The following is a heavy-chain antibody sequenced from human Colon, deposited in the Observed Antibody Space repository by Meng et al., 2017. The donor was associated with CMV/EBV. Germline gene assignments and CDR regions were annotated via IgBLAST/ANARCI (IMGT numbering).Heavy chain of an antibody. CDR3: ARGGFNHGFDI. D-gene: IGHD1-14*01. CDR2: INNDGSNT. CDR1: GFTFTDFW. Sequence: GESLKISCEASGFTFTDFWIHWVRQGPGKGLEWVSRINNDGSNTIYADSVKDRFTISRDNAKNTLYLQMNSLRAEDTAVYYCARGGFNHGFDIWGQGTMVTVSS. J-gene: IGHJ3*02. V-gene: IGHV3-74*01.